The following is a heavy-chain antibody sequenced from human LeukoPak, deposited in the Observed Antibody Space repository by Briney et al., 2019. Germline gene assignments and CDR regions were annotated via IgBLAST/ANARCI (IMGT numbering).Heavy chain of an antibody. CDR3: ASTPSRLVLSYWFDP. CDR1: GDSFSSNSAA. CDR2: TYYRSKWYN. D-gene: IGHD6-19*01. V-gene: IGHV6-1*01. Sequence: SQTLSLTCAISGDSFSSNSAAWNWIRQSPSRGLEWLGRTYYRSKWYNDYAVSVKSRITINPDTSKNQFSLQPNSVTPEDTAVYYCASTPSRLVLSYWFDPWGQGTLVTVSS. J-gene: IGHJ5*02.